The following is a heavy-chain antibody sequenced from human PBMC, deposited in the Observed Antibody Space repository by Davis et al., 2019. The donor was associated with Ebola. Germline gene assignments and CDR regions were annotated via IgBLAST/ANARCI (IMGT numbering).Heavy chain of an antibody. Sequence: GESLKIPRAASGFIFRSYAMSWVRQAPGKGPEWVSSISVRSITYHADSVKGRFTISRDNSKNTLYLQMNSLRAEDTAVYYCAKVHPPTTVTTGWFDPRGQGTLVTVSS. CDR3: AKVHPPTTVTTGWFDP. V-gene: IGHV3-23*01. CDR2: ISVRSIT. J-gene: IGHJ5*02. CDR1: GFIFRSYA. D-gene: IGHD4-17*01.